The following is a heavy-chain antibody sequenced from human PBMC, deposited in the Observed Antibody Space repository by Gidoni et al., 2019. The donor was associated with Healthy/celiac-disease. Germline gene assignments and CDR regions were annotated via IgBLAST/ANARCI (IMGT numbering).Heavy chain of an antibody. D-gene: IGHD3-10*01. J-gene: IGHJ5*02. CDR3: ARDSGSGWSKGDNWFDP. CDR1: GFTFSSYA. V-gene: IGHV3-30*01. Sequence: QVQLVESGGGVVQPGRSLRLSCAASGFTFSSYAMHWVRQAPGKGLEWVAVISYDGSNKYYADSVKGRFTISRDNSKNTLYLQMNSLRAEDTAVYYCARDSGSGWSKGDNWFDPWGQGTLVTVSS. CDR2: ISYDGSNK.